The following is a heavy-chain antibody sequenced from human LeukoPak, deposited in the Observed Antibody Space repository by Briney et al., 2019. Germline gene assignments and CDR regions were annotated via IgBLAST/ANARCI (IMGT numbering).Heavy chain of an antibody. CDR2: IDPSDSYT. CDR3: ARRYDGTDDY. V-gene: IGHV5-10-1*01. CDR1: GYSFTSYW. J-gene: IGHJ4*02. D-gene: IGHD3-10*01. Sequence: GESLKISCKGSGYSFTSYWISWVRQMPGKGLEWMGRIDPSDSYTNYSPSFQGHVTISADKSISTAYLQWSSLRASDTAMYYCARRYDGTDDYWGQGTLVTVSS.